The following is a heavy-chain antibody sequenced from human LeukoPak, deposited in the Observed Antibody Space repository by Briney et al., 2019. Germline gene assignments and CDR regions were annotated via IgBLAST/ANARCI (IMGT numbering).Heavy chain of an antibody. Sequence: SETLSLTCAVYGGSFSGYYWSWIRQPPGKGLELIGEINHSGSTNYNPSLKRRVTISVDTSKNQFSLKLSSVTAADTAVYYCARVVSSGWTPFDYWGQGTLVTVSS. V-gene: IGHV4-34*01. J-gene: IGHJ4*02. CDR2: INHSGST. CDR3: ARVVSSGWTPFDY. CDR1: GGSFSGYY. D-gene: IGHD6-19*01.